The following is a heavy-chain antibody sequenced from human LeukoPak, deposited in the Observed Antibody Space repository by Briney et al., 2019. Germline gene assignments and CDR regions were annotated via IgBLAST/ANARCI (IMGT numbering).Heavy chain of an antibody. Sequence: GTSVKVSCKASGFTFASSAVQWVRQARGQRLEWIGWIVVGSGNTNYAQKFQERVTITRDMSTSTAYMELSSLGSEDTAVYYCAAGAYVLRYFDWLPSSPFDPWGQGTLVTVSS. D-gene: IGHD3-9*01. CDR1: GFTFASSA. CDR2: IVVGSGNT. J-gene: IGHJ5*02. V-gene: IGHV1-58*01. CDR3: AAGAYVLRYFDWLPSSPFDP.